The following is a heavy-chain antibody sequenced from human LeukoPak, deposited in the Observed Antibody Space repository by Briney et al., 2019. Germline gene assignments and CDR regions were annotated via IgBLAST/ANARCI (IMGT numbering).Heavy chain of an antibody. CDR1: GGSISSSSYY. Sequence: KPSETLSLTCTVSGGSISSSSYYGGWIRQPPGKGLEWIGSIYYSGSTYYNPSLKSRVTISVDTSKNQFSLKLSSVTAADTAVYYCARRGYSGYDPSWFDPWGQGTLVTVSS. CDR3: ARRGYSGYDPSWFDP. J-gene: IGHJ5*02. V-gene: IGHV4-39*01. CDR2: IYYSGST. D-gene: IGHD5-12*01.